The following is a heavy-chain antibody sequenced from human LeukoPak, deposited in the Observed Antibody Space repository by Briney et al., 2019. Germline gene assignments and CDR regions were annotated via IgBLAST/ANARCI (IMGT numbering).Heavy chain of an antibody. V-gene: IGHV4-4*07. CDR3: ARVKQEMAEDAFDI. Sequence: SEALSLTCTVSGGSISNYFWTWIRQPAGKGLEWIGRIHSSGSTKYNPSLKSRVTMSVDMSKNQFSLKLRSVTAADTAVYFCARVKQEMAEDAFDIWGQGTVVTVSS. CDR2: IHSSGST. D-gene: IGHD5-24*01. CDR1: GGSISNYF. J-gene: IGHJ3*02.